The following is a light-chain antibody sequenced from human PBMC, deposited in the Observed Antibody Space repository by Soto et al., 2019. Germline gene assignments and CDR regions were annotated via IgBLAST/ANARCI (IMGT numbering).Light chain of an antibody. CDR2: NNT. J-gene: IGLJ3*02. Sequence: QSVLTQPPSVSGAPGQRVTISCTGSSTNIGAGYDVHGYQQLPGTAPKLLIYNNTNRPLGVPDRFSGSKCGTSASLAITGLQAEDEADYYCQSYDSSLSDGVFGGGTKVTVL. CDR3: QSYDSSLSDGV. CDR1: STNIGAGYD. V-gene: IGLV1-40*01.